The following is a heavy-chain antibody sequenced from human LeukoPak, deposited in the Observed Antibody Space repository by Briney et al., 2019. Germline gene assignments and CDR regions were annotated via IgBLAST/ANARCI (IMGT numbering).Heavy chain of an antibody. D-gene: IGHD6-13*01. V-gene: IGHV1-2*04. CDR3: ARGMTKLAAAFGY. J-gene: IGHJ4*02. CDR2: INPNSGGT. CDR1: GYTFSSYG. Sequence: GASVKVSCKASGYTFSSYGISWVRQAPGQGLEWMGWINPNSGGTNYAQKFQGWVTMTRDTSISTAYMELSRLRSDDTAVYYCARGMTKLAAAFGYWGQGTLVTVSS.